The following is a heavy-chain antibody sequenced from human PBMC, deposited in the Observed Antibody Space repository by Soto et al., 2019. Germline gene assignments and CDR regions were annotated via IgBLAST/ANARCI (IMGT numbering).Heavy chain of an antibody. Sequence: SETLSLTCTVSGGSIISSSYYWGWIRQPPGKGLEWIGSIYYSGSTYYNPSLKSRVTISVDTSKNQFSLKLSSVTAADTAVYYCARQQRGSGPDDWGQGTLVTVSS. CDR3: ARQQRGSGPDD. D-gene: IGHD6-19*01. CDR2: IYYSGST. V-gene: IGHV4-39*01. CDR1: GGSIISSSYY. J-gene: IGHJ4*02.